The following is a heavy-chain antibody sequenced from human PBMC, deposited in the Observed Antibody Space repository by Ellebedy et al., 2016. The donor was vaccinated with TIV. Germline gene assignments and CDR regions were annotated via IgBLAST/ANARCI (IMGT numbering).Heavy chain of an antibody. CDR1: GGSISSGGYY. CDR3: ARLVRQQSAYYYYGMDV. D-gene: IGHD6-13*01. J-gene: IGHJ6*02. Sequence: SETLSLXCTVSGGSISSGGYYWSWIRQHPGKGLEWIGYIYYSGSTYYNPSLKSRVTISVDTSKNQFSLKLSSVTAADTAVYYCARLVRQQSAYYYYGMDVWGQGTTVTVSS. V-gene: IGHV4-31*03. CDR2: IYYSGST.